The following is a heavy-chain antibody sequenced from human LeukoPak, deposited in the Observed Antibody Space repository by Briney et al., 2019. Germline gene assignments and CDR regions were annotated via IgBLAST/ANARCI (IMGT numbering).Heavy chain of an antibody. CDR1: GGSISSYY. J-gene: IGHJ6*03. Sequence: SATLSLTCTVPGGSISSYYWSWLRQPAGKGLEWIGRIYTSGSTNYNPSLKSRVTMSVDTSKNQFSLKLSSVTAADTAVYYCATDPSNYYYMDVWGKGTTVTVSS. V-gene: IGHV4-4*07. CDR3: ATDPSNYYYMDV. CDR2: IYTSGST.